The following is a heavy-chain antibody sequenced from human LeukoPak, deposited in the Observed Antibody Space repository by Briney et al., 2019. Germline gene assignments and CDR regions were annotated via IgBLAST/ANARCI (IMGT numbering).Heavy chain of an antibody. V-gene: IGHV1-46*01. CDR1: GYTFTSYY. J-gene: IGHJ4*02. CDR3: ARDARTSYGSSGYYFDY. D-gene: IGHD3-22*01. CDR2: INPSGGST. Sequence: ASVKVSCKASGYTFTSYYMHWVRQAPGQGLEWMGIINPSGGSTSYAQKFQGRVTMTRDTSTSTVYMELSSLRSEDTAVYYCARDARTSYGSSGYYFDYWGQGTLVTVSS.